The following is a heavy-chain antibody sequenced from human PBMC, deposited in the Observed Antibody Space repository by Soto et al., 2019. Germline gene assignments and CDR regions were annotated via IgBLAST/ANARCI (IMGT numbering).Heavy chain of an antibody. CDR3: ARVSGRYSWNYYWFDP. J-gene: IGHJ5*02. CDR1: GGSISSGDYY. V-gene: IGHV4-30-4*01. Sequence: SETLSLTCTVSGGSISSGDYYWSWIRQPPGKGLEWIGYIYYSGSTYYNPSLKSRVTISVDTSKNQFSLKLSSVTAADTAVYYCARVSGRYSWNYYWFDPWGQGTLVTVS. D-gene: IGHD1-7*01. CDR2: IYYSGST.